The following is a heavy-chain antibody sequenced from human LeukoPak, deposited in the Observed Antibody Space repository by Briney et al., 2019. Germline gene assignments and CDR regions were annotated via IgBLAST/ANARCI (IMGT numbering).Heavy chain of an antibody. V-gene: IGHV1-69*02. Sequence: KVSCKASGGTFSSYTISWVRQTPGQGLEWMGRIIPILGIANYAQKFQGRVTITADKSTSTAYMELSSLRSEDTAVYYCARAGDCSSTSCYPLVDYWGQGTLVTVSS. CDR1: GGTFSSYT. CDR2: IIPILGIA. D-gene: IGHD2-2*01. CDR3: ARAGDCSSTSCYPLVDY. J-gene: IGHJ4*02.